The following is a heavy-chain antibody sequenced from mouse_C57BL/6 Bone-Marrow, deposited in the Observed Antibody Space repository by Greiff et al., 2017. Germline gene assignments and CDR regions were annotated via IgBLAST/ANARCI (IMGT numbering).Heavy chain of an antibody. CDR3: ARPPDFDY. Sequence: EVKLQESGGDLVKPGGSLKLSCAASGFTFSSYGMSWVRQTPDKRLEWVATISSGGSYTYYPDSVKGRFTISRDNAKNTLYLQMSSLKSEDTAMYYCARPPDFDYWGQGTTLTVSS. CDR1: GFTFSSYG. J-gene: IGHJ2*01. CDR2: ISSGGSYT. V-gene: IGHV5-6*01.